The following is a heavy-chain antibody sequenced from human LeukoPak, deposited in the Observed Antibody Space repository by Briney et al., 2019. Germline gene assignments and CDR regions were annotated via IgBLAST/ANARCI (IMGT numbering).Heavy chain of an antibody. CDR1: RYTFTTYY. CDR2: INPSGGSN. CDR3: ASSSSGSLDY. V-gene: IGHV1-46*01. Sequence: ASVEVSCKASRYTFTTYYIHWVRQAPGQGLEWMGIINPSGGSNSYAQKFQGRVTMTSDTSTRTVYMYVSSLRSEDTAVYFCASSSSGSLDYWGQGTLVTVSS. D-gene: IGHD3-22*01. J-gene: IGHJ4*02.